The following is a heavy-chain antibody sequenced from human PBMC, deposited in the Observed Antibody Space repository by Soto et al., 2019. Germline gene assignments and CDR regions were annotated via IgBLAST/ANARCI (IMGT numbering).Heavy chain of an antibody. D-gene: IGHD3-3*01. CDR3: TRHDSNCDFWSGSPPRSGMDV. CDR1: GFTFSGSA. CDR2: IRSKANSYAT. J-gene: IGHJ6*02. Sequence: GSLRLSCAASGFTFSGSAMHWVRQASGKGLEWVGRIRSKANSYATAYAASVKGRFTISRDDSKNTAYLQMNSLKTEDTAVYYCTRHDSNCDFWSGSPPRSGMDVWGQGTTVTVSS. V-gene: IGHV3-73*01.